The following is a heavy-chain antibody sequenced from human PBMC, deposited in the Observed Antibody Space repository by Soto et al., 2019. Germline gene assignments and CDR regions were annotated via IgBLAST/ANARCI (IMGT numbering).Heavy chain of an antibody. CDR3: VKGGRWLVYDS. J-gene: IGHJ4*02. Sequence: VQVVDSGGGLVQPGGSLRLSCAASGFTFSIYWMSWVRQAPGKGLEWVASIKHDGGEEHYVDSVRGRFTISRDNAKNSLYLQMNSLRAEDTAVYYCVKGGRWLVYDSWGQGTLVTVSS. CDR1: GFTFSIYW. CDR2: IKHDGGEE. D-gene: IGHD6-19*01. V-gene: IGHV3-7*03.